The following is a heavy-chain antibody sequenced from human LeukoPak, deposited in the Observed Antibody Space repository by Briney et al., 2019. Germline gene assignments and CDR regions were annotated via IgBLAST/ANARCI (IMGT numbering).Heavy chain of an antibody. J-gene: IGHJ6*02. CDR2: ISRSGDTM. Sequence: PGGSLRLSCVASGFTFNSYEMNWVRQAPGKGLEWISYISRSGDTMYYADSVKGRFTISRDNAKNSMYLQMSSLRAEDTAAYFCARARGPAYYYGLDVWGQGTTVTVSS. CDR1: GFTFNSYE. V-gene: IGHV3-48*03. CDR3: ARARGPAYYYGLDV. D-gene: IGHD3-10*01.